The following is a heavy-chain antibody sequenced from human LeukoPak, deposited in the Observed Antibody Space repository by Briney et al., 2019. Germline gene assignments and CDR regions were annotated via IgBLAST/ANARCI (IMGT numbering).Heavy chain of an antibody. CDR1: GFTVSSDY. CDR2: TDLSSSYI. V-gene: IGHV3-21*01. CDR3: AKNSERGGSYFNYFDY. Sequence: GGSLRLSCAASGFTVSSDYMSWVRQAPGKGLEWIASTDLSSSYIGYADSVKGRFTISRDNGENSVYLQMNSLRAEDTAVYYCAKNSERGGSYFNYFDYWGQGTLVTVSS. D-gene: IGHD1-26*01. J-gene: IGHJ4*02.